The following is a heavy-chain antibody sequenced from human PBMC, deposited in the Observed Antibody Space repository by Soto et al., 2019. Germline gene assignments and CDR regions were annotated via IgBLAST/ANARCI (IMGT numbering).Heavy chain of an antibody. CDR3: ASEYGDYEGTHWYFDL. CDR2: IYYSGST. J-gene: IGHJ2*01. V-gene: IGHV4-39*01. D-gene: IGHD4-17*01. Sequence: QLQLQESGPGLVKPSETLSLTCTVSGGSISSSSYYWGWIRQPPGKGLEWIGSIYYSGSTYYNPSLKSRVTISVDTSKNQFSLKLSSVTAADTAVYYCASEYGDYEGTHWYFDLWGRGTLVTVSS. CDR1: GGSISSSSYY.